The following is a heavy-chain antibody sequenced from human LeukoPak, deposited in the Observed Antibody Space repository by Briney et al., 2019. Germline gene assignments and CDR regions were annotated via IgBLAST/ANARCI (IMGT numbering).Heavy chain of an antibody. J-gene: IGHJ4*02. V-gene: IGHV1-69*02. Sequence: SVKVSYKASGGTFSSYTISWVRQAPGQGLEWMGRIIPILGIANYAQKFQGRVTITADKSTSTAYMELSSLRSEDTAVYYCARQIVGATTPLDYWGQGTLVTVSS. CDR2: IIPILGIA. CDR3: ARQIVGATTPLDY. CDR1: GGTFSSYT. D-gene: IGHD1-26*01.